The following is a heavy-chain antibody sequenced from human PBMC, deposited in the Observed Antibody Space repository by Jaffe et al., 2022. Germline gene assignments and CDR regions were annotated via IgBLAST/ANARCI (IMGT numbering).Heavy chain of an antibody. D-gene: IGHD6-13*01. CDR2: INTNTGNP. J-gene: IGHJ6*03. V-gene: IGHV7-4-1*02. CDR1: GYTFTSYA. CDR3: ARDPYSSSWYGGTRDDYYMDV. Sequence: QVQLVQSGSELKKPGASVKVSCKASGYTFTSYAMNWVRQAPGQGLEWMGWINTNTGNPTYAQGFTGRFVFSLDTSVSTAYLQISSLKAEDTAVYYCARDPYSSSWYGGTRDDYYMDVWGKGTTVTVSS.